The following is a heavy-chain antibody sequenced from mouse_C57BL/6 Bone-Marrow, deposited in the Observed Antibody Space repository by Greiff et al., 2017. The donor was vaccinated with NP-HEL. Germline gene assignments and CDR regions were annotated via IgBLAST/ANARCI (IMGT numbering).Heavy chain of an antibody. V-gene: IGHV5-9-1*02. CDR3: TRDPTDVYAMDY. CDR2: ISSGGDYI. J-gene: IGHJ4*01. CDR1: GFTFSSYA. Sequence: EVKLVESGEGLVKPGGSLKLSCAASGFTFSSYAMSWVRQTPEKRLEWVAYISSGGDYIYYADTVKGRFTISRDNARNTLYLQMSSLKSEDTAMYYCTRDPTDVYAMDYWGQGTSVTVSS.